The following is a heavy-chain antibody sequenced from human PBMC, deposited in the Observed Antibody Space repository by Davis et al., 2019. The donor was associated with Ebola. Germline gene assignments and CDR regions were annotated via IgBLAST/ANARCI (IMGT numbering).Heavy chain of an antibody. V-gene: IGHV3-23*01. D-gene: IGHD2-15*01. J-gene: IGHJ4*02. CDR1: GFTFSNFA. Sequence: PGGSLRLSCVASGFTFSNFAMSWVRQAPEKGLEWVSGISGRGSYTYYADSVKGRITISRDNSKNTLYLQMNSLRAEDTAVYYCVGSGFDYWGQGTLVTVSS. CDR2: ISGRGSYT. CDR3: VGSGFDY.